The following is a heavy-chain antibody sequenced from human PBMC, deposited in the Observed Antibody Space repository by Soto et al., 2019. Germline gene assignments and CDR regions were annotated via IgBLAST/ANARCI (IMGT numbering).Heavy chain of an antibody. V-gene: IGHV1-8*02. CDR3: AGGNFRY. CDR2: MNPNSGNT. Sequence: RASGKVSCKASGYNFNTFDIYWVRQATGHGLEWMGWMNPNSGNTGYAQELRGRVTMTRNTSNTTAYMELTGLTSDDTGVYYCAGGNFRYWGQGTLVTVSS. J-gene: IGHJ4*02. CDR1: GYNFNTFD.